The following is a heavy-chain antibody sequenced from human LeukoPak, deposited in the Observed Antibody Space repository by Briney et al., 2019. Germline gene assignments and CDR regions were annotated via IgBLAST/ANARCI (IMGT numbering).Heavy chain of an antibody. CDR1: GYTFTSYD. V-gene: IGHV1-8*01. CDR3: ARGIRLQPYSHFDY. Sequence: ASVKVSCKASGYTFTSYDINWVRQATGQGLEWMGWMNPNSGNTGYAQKFQGRVIMTRNTSISTAYMELSSLRSEDTAVYYCARGIRLQPYSHFDYWGQGTLVTVSS. J-gene: IGHJ4*02. CDR2: MNPNSGNT. D-gene: IGHD5-18*01.